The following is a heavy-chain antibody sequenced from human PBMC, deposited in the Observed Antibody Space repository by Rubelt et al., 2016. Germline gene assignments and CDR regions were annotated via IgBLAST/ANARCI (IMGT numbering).Heavy chain of an antibody. D-gene: IGHD1-1*01. CDR1: GGSISSSTAYY. V-gene: IGHV4-39*01. Sequence: QMQLQQWGAGLLKPSEALSLTCTVSGGSISSSTAYYWAWIRQPPGKGLEWIGTIYYSGSTYYNPSLKSRVTISVDTSKNQFSLKLSPVTAADTAVYYCARQGAYKFDYWGQGTLVTVSS. CDR2: IYYSGST. CDR3: ARQGAYKFDY. J-gene: IGHJ4*02.